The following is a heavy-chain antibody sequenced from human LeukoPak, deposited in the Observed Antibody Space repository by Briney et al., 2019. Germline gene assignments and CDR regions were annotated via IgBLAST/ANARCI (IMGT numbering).Heavy chain of an antibody. CDR2: INPSGGST. J-gene: IGHJ4*02. Sequence: ASVTVSFKASGYTFTIYYMHWVRQAPGQGLEWMGIINPSGGSTSYAQKFQGRATMTRDTSTSTVYMELRSLRSDDTAVYYCTRGGVDNNLLDFWGQGTLVTVSS. CDR1: GYTFTIYY. D-gene: IGHD3-10*01. V-gene: IGHV1-46*01. CDR3: TRGGVDNNLLDF.